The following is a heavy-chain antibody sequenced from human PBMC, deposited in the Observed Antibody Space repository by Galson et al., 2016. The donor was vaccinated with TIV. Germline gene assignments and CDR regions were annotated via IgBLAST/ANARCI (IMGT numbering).Heavy chain of an antibody. CDR3: ASVAWFPGLSLDN. CDR2: FDPEQHKK. Sequence: SVKVSCKVSGDSLSDLSMHWVRQAPGKGLEWMAGFDPEQHKKIYAQKLEGRVTLTDDTSTDTAFLELSSLSFEDTAVYYCASVAWFPGLSLDNWGQGTLVFVSS. V-gene: IGHV1-24*01. CDR1: GDSLSDLS. D-gene: IGHD2/OR15-2a*01. J-gene: IGHJ4*02.